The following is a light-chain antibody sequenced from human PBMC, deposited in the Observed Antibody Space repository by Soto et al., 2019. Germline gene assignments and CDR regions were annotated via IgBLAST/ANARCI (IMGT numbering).Light chain of an antibody. CDR2: AS. CDR1: QSVSDCY. V-gene: IGKV3-20*01. Sequence: EIVLTQSPGTLSLSPGERATLSCRASQSVSDCYLAWYQQKPGQAPRLLIYASSRATGIPDRFSGSGSGADFTLSISRLDPEDFAVYYCQHYGTSALFGPGTRVDIK. CDR3: QHYGTSAL. J-gene: IGKJ3*01.